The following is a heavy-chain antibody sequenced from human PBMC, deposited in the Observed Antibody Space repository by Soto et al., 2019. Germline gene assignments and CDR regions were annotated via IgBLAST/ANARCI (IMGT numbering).Heavy chain of an antibody. D-gene: IGHD2-8*01. CDR3: ARDEVLGLNNYYYYYGMDV. J-gene: IGHJ6*02. CDR2: IYPGDSDT. V-gene: IGHV5-51*01. CDR1: GYSFTSYW. Sequence: GESLKISCKGSGYSFTSYWIGWVRQMPGKGLEWMGIIYPGDSDTRYSPSFQGQVTISADKSISTAYLQWSSLKASDTAVYYCARDEVLGLNNYYYYYGMDVWGQGTTVTVSS.